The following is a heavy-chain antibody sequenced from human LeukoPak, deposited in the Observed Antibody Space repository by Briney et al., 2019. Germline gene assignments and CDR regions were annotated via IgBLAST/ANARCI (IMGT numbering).Heavy chain of an antibody. Sequence: PGRSLRLTCAASGFTFDDYAMHWVRQAPGKGLEWVSGISWNSGSIGYEDSVKGRFTISRDNAKNSLYLQMNSLRAEDTALYYCAKASSILYDAFDIWGQGTMVTVSS. CDR2: ISWNSGSI. J-gene: IGHJ3*02. CDR3: AKASSILYDAFDI. V-gene: IGHV3-9*01. D-gene: IGHD3-10*01. CDR1: GFTFDDYA.